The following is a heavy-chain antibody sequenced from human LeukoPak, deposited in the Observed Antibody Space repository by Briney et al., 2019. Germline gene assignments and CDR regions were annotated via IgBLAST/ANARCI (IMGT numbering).Heavy chain of an antibody. CDR1: GFTFDDYA. Sequence: GRSLILSCAASGFTFDDYAMHWVRQAPGKGLEWVSGISWNSGSIGYADSVKGRFTISRDNAKNSLYLQMNSLRAEDTALYYCARDSADILTGYYLDYWGQGTLVTVSS. V-gene: IGHV3-9*01. J-gene: IGHJ4*02. D-gene: IGHD3-9*01. CDR2: ISWNSGSI. CDR3: ARDSADILTGYYLDY.